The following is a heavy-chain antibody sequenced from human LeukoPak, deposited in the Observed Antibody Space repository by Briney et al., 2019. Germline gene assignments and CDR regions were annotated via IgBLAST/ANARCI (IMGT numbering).Heavy chain of an antibody. D-gene: IGHD2-15*01. V-gene: IGHV3-33*01. CDR2: IWYDGSNK. J-gene: IGHJ6*02. Sequence: PGGSLRLSCAASGFTFSSYGMHWVRQAPGKGLEWVAVIWYDGSNKYYADSVKGRFTISRDNSKNTLYLQMNSLRAEDTAVYYCARDRAHCSGGSCYSLYYYGMDVWGQGTTVTVSS. CDR3: ARDRAHCSGGSCYSLYYYGMDV. CDR1: GFTFSSYG.